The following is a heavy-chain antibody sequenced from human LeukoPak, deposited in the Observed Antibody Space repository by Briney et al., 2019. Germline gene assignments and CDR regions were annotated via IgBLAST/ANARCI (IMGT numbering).Heavy chain of an antibody. CDR2: INSDGSTT. CDR1: GFTFSSYW. CDR3: ASSVEMATSKVY. D-gene: IGHD5-24*01. Sequence: GGSLRLSCAASGFTFSSYWMHWVRQAPGKGLVWVSRINSDGSTTSYADSVKGRFTISRDNAKNTLYLQMNSLRAEDTAVYYCASSVEMATSKVYWGQGTLVTVSS. J-gene: IGHJ4*02. V-gene: IGHV3-74*01.